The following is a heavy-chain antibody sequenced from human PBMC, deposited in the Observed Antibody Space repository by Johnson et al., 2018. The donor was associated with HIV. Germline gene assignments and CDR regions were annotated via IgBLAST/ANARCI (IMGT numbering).Heavy chain of an antibody. CDR1: GFTFRTYG. V-gene: IGHV3-48*04. Sequence: VQLVESGGGVVQPGRSLRLSCAASGFTFRTYGMHWVRQAPGKGLEWVSYISSSGSTIYYADSVKGRFTISRDNAKNSLYLQMNSLRAEDTAVYYCAKSSGSRGAFDIRGQGTMVTVYS. CDR2: ISSSGSTI. J-gene: IGHJ3*02. D-gene: IGHD2-15*01. CDR3: AKSSGSRGAFDI.